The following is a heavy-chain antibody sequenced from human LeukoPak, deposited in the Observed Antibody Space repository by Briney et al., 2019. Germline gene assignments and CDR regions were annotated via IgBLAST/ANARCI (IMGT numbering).Heavy chain of an antibody. D-gene: IGHD4-17*01. CDR3: ARYYGDYGLYYYYYYYMGV. J-gene: IGHJ6*03. V-gene: IGHV4-38-2*02. Sequence: SETLSLTCTVSGYSISSGYYWGWIRQPPGKGLEWIGSLYHSGNSYYNPSLKSRVTISVDTSKNQFSLKLSSVTAADTAVYYCARYYGDYGLYYYYYYYMGVWGKGTTVTVSS. CDR1: GYSISSGYY. CDR2: LYHSGNS.